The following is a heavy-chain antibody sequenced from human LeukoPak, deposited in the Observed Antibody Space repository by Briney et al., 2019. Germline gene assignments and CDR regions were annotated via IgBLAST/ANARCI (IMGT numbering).Heavy chain of an antibody. CDR3: ARHQDGYYFDY. J-gene: IGHJ4*02. Sequence: PSETLSLTCTVSGGSISSSSYYWGWIRQPPGKGLEWIGSIYYNGSTYYNPSLKSRVTISVDTSKNQFSLKLSSVTAADTAVYYCARHQDGYYFDYWGQGTLVTVSS. V-gene: IGHV4-39*01. D-gene: IGHD5-24*01. CDR1: GGSISSSSYY. CDR2: IYYNGST.